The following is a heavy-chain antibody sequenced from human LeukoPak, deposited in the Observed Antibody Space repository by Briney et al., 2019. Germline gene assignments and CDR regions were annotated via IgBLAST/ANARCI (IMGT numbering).Heavy chain of an antibody. CDR1: GGSISSYY. Sequence: SETLSLTCTVSGGSISSYYWSWIRQPPGKGLEWIGYIYYSGSTNYNPSLKSRVTISVDTSKNQFSLKLSSVTAAYTAVYYCARLGAGNAFDIWGQGTMVTVSS. J-gene: IGHJ3*02. D-gene: IGHD3-16*01. V-gene: IGHV4-59*08. CDR3: ARLGAGNAFDI. CDR2: IYYSGST.